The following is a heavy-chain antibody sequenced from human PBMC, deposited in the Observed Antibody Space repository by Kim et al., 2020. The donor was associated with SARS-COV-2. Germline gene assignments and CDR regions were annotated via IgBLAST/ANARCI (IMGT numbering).Heavy chain of an antibody. CDR1: GFTFSSYA. CDR2: ISYDGSNK. V-gene: IGHV3-30*04. Sequence: GGSLRLSCAASGFTFSSYAMHWVRQAPGKGLEWVAVISYDGSNKYYVDSVKGRFTISRDNSKNTLYLQMNSLRAEDTAVYYCARDRDGELQLRKLGYYY. J-gene: IGHJ6*01. CDR3: ARDRDGELQLRKLGYYY. D-gene: IGHD6-13*01.